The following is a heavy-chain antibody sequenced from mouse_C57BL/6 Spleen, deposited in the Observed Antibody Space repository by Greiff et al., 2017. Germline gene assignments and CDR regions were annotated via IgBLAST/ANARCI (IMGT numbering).Heavy chain of an antibody. V-gene: IGHV5-6*01. CDR3: ARHRGRGRFDY. J-gene: IGHJ2*01. Sequence: EVQLVESGGDLVKPGGSLKLSCAASGFTFSSYGMSWVRQTPDKRLEWVATISSGGSYTYYPDSVKGRFTISRDNAKNTLYLQMSSLRSEDTAMYYCARHRGRGRFDYWGQGTTLTVSS. CDR1: GFTFSSYG. D-gene: IGHD3-3*01. CDR2: ISSGGSYT.